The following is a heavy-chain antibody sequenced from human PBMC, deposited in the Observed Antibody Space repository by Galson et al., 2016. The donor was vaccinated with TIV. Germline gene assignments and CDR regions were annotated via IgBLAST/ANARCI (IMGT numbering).Heavy chain of an antibody. J-gene: IGHJ4*02. CDR3: ARGGGYGDVYFDF. Sequence: SLRLSCAASGFTFSSHAITWVRQAPGKGLEWISAISGGGGSTYHTDSVKGRFTISRDNSKNTLYLQMDRLRAEDTAVYYCARGGGYGDVYFDFWGQGSLVTVSS. CDR1: GFTFSSHA. CDR2: ISGGGGST. V-gene: IGHV3-23*01. D-gene: IGHD4-17*01.